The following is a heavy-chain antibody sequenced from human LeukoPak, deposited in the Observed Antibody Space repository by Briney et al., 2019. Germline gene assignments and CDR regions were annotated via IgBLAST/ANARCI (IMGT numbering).Heavy chain of an antibody. CDR2: IYHSGST. CDR3: ARLRALSYYDSSGDLYYFEY. J-gene: IGHJ4*02. Sequence: PSGTLSLTCVVSGGSISSGNWWSWVRQPPGKGLEWIGQIYHSGSTNYNPSLKSRVTISVDKSKNQFSLKLSSVTAADTAVYYCARLRALSYYDSSGDLYYFEYWGQGTLVTVSS. D-gene: IGHD3-22*01. V-gene: IGHV4-4*02. CDR1: GGSISSGNW.